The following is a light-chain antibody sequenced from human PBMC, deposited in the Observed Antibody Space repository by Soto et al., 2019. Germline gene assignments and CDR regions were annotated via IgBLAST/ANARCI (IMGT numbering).Light chain of an antibody. J-gene: IGKJ4*01. CDR2: DAS. V-gene: IGKV3-15*01. CDR1: QSLNSN. Sequence: EIVMTQSPATLSVSPGERVTLSCRASQSLNSNLAWYQQKPGQAPRLLIYDASTSATGIPARFSGSGSGTEFTLTISSLQSEDFVIYYCQQYNRRPLTFGGGTKVEIK. CDR3: QQYNRRPLT.